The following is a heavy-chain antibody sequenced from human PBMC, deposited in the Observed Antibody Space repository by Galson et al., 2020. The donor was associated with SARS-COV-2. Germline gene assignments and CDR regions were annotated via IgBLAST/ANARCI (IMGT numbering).Heavy chain of an antibody. CDR1: GYPFTSYG. V-gene: IGHV1-18*01. CDR3: ARDIGSIAAAGTLNYFDY. D-gene: IGHD6-13*01. J-gene: IGHJ4*02. Sequence: ASVKVSCKASGYPFTSYGISWVRQAPGQGLEWMGWISAYNGNTNYAQKLQGRVTMTTDTSTSTAYMELRSLRSDDTAVYYCARDIGSIAAAGTLNYFDYWGQGTLVTVSS. CDR2: ISAYNGNT.